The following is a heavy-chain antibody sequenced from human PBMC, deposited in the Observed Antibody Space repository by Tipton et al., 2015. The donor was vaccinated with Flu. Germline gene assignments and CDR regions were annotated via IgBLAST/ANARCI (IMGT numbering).Heavy chain of an antibody. CDR1: GYTFTSYW. CDR2: IYPGDSDT. D-gene: IGHD1-26*01. J-gene: IGHJ4*02. Sequence: VQLVQSGAEVKKPGASVKVSCKASGYTFTSYWIGWVRQMPGKGLEWMGIIYPGDSDTRYSPSFQGQVTISADKSISTAYLQWSSLKASDTAMYYCARLAQDYSGSSDGFYYFDYWGQGTLVTVSS. V-gene: IGHV5-51*01. CDR3: ARLAQDYSGSSDGFYYFDY.